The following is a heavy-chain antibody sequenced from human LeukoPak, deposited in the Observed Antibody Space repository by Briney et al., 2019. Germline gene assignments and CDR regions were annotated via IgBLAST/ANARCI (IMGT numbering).Heavy chain of an antibody. Sequence: ASVKVSCKASGYTFTGYYMHWVRQAPGQGLEWMGWMNPNSGNTGYAQKFQGRVTMTRNTSISTAYMELSSLRSEDTAVYYCARAREGGYSGYDSYYYMDVWGKGTTVTISS. V-gene: IGHV1-8*02. CDR2: MNPNSGNT. CDR3: ARAREGGYSGYDSYYYMDV. D-gene: IGHD5-12*01. J-gene: IGHJ6*03. CDR1: GYTFTGYY.